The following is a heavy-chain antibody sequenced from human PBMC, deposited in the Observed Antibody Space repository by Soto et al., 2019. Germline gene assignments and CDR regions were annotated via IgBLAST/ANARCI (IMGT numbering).Heavy chain of an antibody. CDR2: ISPTSTYI. J-gene: IGHJ4*02. CDR3: ARDHTYGDYDLDY. D-gene: IGHD4-17*01. Sequence: PGGSLRLSCAASGFTFSSYNMNWVRQAPGKGLEWVSSISPTSTYIYYPDSMEGRFTISRDNAKNSLYLQMNSLRAEDTAVYYRARDHTYGDYDLDYWGQGTLVTVSS. V-gene: IGHV3-21*06. CDR1: GFTFSSYN.